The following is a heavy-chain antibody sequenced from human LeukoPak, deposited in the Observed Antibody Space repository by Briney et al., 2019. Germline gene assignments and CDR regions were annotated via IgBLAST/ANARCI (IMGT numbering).Heavy chain of an antibody. J-gene: IGHJ4*02. CDR3: ARRDSSGYWYFDY. CDR2: TYSGGST. V-gene: IGHV3-53*01. D-gene: IGHD3-22*01. CDR1: GFTVSSNY. Sequence: GGSLRLSCAASGFTVSSNYMSWVRQAPGKGLEWVSVTYSGGSTYYADSVKGRFTISRDNSKNTLYLQMNSLGAEDTAVYYCARRDSSGYWYFDYWGQGTLVTVSS.